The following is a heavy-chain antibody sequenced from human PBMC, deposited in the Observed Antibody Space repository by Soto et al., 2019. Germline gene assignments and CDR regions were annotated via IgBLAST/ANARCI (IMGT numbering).Heavy chain of an antibody. D-gene: IGHD6-19*01. V-gene: IGHV4-39*01. CDR2: IYYSGST. J-gene: IGHJ3*02. CDR1: GGSISSSSYY. CDR3: ARRTGYSSGGDAFDI. Sequence: SETLSLTCTVSGGSISSSSYYWGWIRQPPGKGLEWIGSIYYSGSTYYNPSLKSRVTISVYPSKNRFPLKLSSVTAADTAVYYCARRTGYSSGGDAFDIWGQGTMVTVSS.